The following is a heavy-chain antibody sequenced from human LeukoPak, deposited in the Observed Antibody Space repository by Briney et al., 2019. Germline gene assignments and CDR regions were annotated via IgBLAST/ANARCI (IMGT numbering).Heavy chain of an antibody. CDR1: GYTFTSYG. J-gene: IGHJ6*02. Sequence: ASVKVSCKASGYTFTSYGISWVRQAPGQGLEWMGWISAYNGNTNYAQKFQGRVTITADESTSTAYMELSSLRSEDTAVYYCARDLPGYSSGWSSYYYGMDVWGQGTTVTVSS. CDR3: ARDLPGYSSGWSSYYYGMDV. D-gene: IGHD6-19*01. V-gene: IGHV1-18*01. CDR2: ISAYNGNT.